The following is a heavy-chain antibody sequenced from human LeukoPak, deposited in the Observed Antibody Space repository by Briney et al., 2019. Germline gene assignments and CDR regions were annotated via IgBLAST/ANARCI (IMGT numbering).Heavy chain of an antibody. CDR1: GFTFSNYN. V-gene: IGHV3-21*01. CDR2: ISSSSSYI. J-gene: IGHJ4*02. CDR3: ARDSPYGTAGY. D-gene: IGHD2-8*02. Sequence: GGSLRLSCAASGFTFSNYNMNWVRQAPGKGLEWVSSISSSSSYIYYADSVKGRYTISRDNTKNSLYLQMNSLRAEDTAVYYCARDSPYGTAGYWGQGTLVTVSS.